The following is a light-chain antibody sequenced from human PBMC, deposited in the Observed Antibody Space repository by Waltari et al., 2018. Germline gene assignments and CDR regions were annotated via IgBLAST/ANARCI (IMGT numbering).Light chain of an antibody. CDR2: RNN. V-gene: IGLV1-47*01. CDR3: AAWDDSLSGVV. J-gene: IGLJ2*01. Sequence: QSVLTQPPSASGTPGQSIAISCSGSTSNIGNNYVYWYKQFPGTAPKPLIYRNNQRPSGVPDRFSGSKSGPSASLAISGRQSEDEADYYCAAWDDSLSGVVFGGGTKVTVL. CDR1: TSNIGNNY.